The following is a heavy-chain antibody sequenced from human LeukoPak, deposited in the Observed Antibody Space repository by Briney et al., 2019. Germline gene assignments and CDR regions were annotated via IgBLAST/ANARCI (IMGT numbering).Heavy chain of an antibody. CDR2: INPNSGGT. Sequence: ASVKVSCEASGYTFTGYYMHWVRQAPGQGLEWMGGINPNSGGTNYAQKFQGRVTMTTDTSMSTAYMELSRLTSDDTAVYYCARAGGRSWFDPWGQGTLVTVSS. V-gene: IGHV1-2*02. CDR1: GYTFTGYY. J-gene: IGHJ5*02. CDR3: ARAGGRSWFDP.